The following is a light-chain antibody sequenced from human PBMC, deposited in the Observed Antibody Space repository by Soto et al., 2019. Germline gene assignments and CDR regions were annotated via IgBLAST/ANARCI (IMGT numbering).Light chain of an antibody. J-gene: IGLJ2*01. CDR1: SSDVGGYNY. CDR3: SSYEGWNNSVL. CDR2: EVS. Sequence: QSALTQPPSASGSPGQSVTISRTGSSSDVGGYNYVSWYQHHPGKAPKLMIYEVSKRPSGVPDRFSGSKSGNTASLTVSGLQAEDEADYYCSSYEGWNNSVLFGGGTKVTVL. V-gene: IGLV2-8*01.